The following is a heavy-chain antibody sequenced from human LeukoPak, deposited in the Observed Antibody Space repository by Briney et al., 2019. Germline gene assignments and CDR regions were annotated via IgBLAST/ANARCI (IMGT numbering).Heavy chain of an antibody. D-gene: IGHD3-16*02. Sequence: KSSETLSLTCTVSGGSISSYYWSWIRQPPGKGLEWIGYIYYSGSTNYNPSLKSRVTISVDKSKNQFSLKLSSVTAADTAVYYCAREVLGDYVWGSYRYKYFDYWGQGTLVTVSS. CDR2: IYYSGST. V-gene: IGHV4-59*12. CDR1: GGSISSYY. J-gene: IGHJ4*02. CDR3: AREVLGDYVWGSYRYKYFDY.